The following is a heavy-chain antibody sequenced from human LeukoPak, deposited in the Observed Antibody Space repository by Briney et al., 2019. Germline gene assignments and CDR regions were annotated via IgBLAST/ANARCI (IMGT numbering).Heavy chain of an antibody. CDR3: AKAPDYIVFSTFDP. CDR2: ISGSGGST. J-gene: IGHJ5*02. CDR1: GFTFSSYA. Sequence: GGSLRLSCAVSGFTFSSYAMSWVRQAPGKGLEWVSAISGSGGSTYYAGSVKGRFTISRDNSKNTLYLQMNSLRAEDTAVYYCAKAPDYIVFSTFDPWGQGTLVTVSS. D-gene: IGHD4-11*01. V-gene: IGHV3-23*01.